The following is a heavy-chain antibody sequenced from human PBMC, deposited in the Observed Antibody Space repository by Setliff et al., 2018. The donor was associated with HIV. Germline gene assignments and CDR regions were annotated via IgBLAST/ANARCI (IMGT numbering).Heavy chain of an antibody. V-gene: IGHV4-38-2*01. D-gene: IGHD3-3*01. Sequence: SETLSLTCAVSGYSISSGYYWGWIRQPPGKRLEWIGSIYHSGSTYYNPSLKSRVTISVDTSKNQFSLKLSSVTAADTAVYYCARANFWSGYYGYWGQGTLVTVSS. CDR1: GYSISSGYY. J-gene: IGHJ4*02. CDR2: IYHSGST. CDR3: ARANFWSGYYGY.